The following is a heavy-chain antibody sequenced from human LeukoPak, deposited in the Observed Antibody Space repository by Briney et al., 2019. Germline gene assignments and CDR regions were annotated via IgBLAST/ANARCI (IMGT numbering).Heavy chain of an antibody. CDR2: IRYDGSNK. CDR3: AKDIVLFGSMNDY. CDR1: GFTFSSYG. Sequence: GGSLRLSCAASGFTFSSYGMHWVRQAPGKGLEGVAFIRYDGSNKYYADSVKGRFTISRDNSKNTLYLQMNSLGAEDTAVYYCAKDIVLFGSMNDYWGQGTLVTVSS. V-gene: IGHV3-30*02. D-gene: IGHD2-21*01. J-gene: IGHJ4*02.